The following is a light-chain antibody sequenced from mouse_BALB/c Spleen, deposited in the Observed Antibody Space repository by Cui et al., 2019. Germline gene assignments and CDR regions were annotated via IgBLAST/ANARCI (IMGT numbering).Light chain of an antibody. J-gene: IGKJ1*01. CDR1: ENIYSY. CDR2: NAK. V-gene: IGKV12-44*01. CDR3: QHHYGTTWT. Sequence: DIQITQSQASLSASVGETVTITCRASENIYSYLAWYQQKQGKSPQLLVYNAKTLAEGVPSRFSGSGSGTQFSLKINSLQPEDFGSYYCQHHYGTTWTFGGGTKLEIK.